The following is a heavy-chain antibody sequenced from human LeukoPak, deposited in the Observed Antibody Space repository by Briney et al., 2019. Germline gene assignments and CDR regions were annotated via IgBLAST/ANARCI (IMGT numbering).Heavy chain of an antibody. CDR2: ISSNGGST. J-gene: IGHJ4*02. D-gene: IGHD1-26*01. V-gene: IGHV3-64*01. CDR3: VRVSGSYGY. CDR1: GFTFSSYA. Sequence: GGSLRLSCAASGFTFSSYAMHWVRQAPGKGLEYVSAISSNGGSTFYANSVKGRFTISRDTSKNTLYLQMGNLRADDMAVYYCVRVSGSYGYWGQGTLVTVSS.